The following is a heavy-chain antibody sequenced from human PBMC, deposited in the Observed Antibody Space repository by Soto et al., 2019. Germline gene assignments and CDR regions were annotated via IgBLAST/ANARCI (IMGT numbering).Heavy chain of an antibody. V-gene: IGHV3-23*01. J-gene: IGHJ6*02. Sequence: EVQLLESGGGLVQPGGSLRLSCAASGFPFRTFAMNWVRQAPGKGLEWVSGITGSGGSTYYADSVKGRFSISRDNSANTRYLQMNSLRAEDTAAYYCAKGRGDYSYSYYYAMDVWGQGTTVTVSS. CDR3: AKGRGDYSYSYYYAMDV. CDR1: GFPFRTFA. CDR2: ITGSGGST. D-gene: IGHD4-17*01.